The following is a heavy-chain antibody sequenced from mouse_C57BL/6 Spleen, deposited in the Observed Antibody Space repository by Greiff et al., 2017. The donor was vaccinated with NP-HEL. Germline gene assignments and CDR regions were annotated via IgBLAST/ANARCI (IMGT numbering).Heavy chain of an antibody. Sequence: QVHVKQPGAELVKPGASVKMSCKASGYTFTSYWITWVKQRPGQGLEWIGDIYPCSGSTNYNEKFKTKATLTVDTSSSTAYMQLSSLTAEDSAVYYCARRNWVLDYWGQGTTLTVSS. J-gene: IGHJ2*01. V-gene: IGHV1-55*01. CDR1: GYTFTSYW. CDR2: IYPCSGST. CDR3: ARRNWVLDY. D-gene: IGHD4-1*01.